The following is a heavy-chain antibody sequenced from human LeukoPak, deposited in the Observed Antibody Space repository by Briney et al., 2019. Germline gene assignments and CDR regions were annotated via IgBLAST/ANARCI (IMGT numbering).Heavy chain of an antibody. Sequence: GGSLRLSCAASGFTFSAYSMNWVRQAPEKGLEWVSYIGSSSSPIYYADSVKGRFTISRDNAKNSLYLQMDSLRAEDTAVYYCARDQAYSFDYWGQGTLVTVSS. CDR1: GFTFSAYS. D-gene: IGHD4-11*01. J-gene: IGHJ4*02. CDR3: ARDQAYSFDY. CDR2: IGSSSSPI. V-gene: IGHV3-48*01.